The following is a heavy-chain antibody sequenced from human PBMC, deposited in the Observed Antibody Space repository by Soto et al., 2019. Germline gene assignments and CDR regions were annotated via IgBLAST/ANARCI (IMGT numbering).Heavy chain of an antibody. CDR2: IIPIFGTA. Sequence: QVQLVQSGAEVKKPGSSVKVSCKASGGTFSSYAISWVRQAPGQGLEWMGGIIPIFGTANYAQKFQGRVKFTLDDSTSPADVGLSSLRSEDTAVYSCAGGWVDRVLLRGGMDVWGQGTTVTVSS. J-gene: IGHJ6*02. V-gene: IGHV1-69*19. CDR3: AGGWVDRVLLRGGMDV. CDR1: GGTFSSYA. D-gene: IGHD3-10*01.